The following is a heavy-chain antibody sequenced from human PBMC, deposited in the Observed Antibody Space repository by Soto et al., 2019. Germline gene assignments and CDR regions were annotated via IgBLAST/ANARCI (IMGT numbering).Heavy chain of an antibody. V-gene: IGHV1-8*01. J-gene: IGHJ3*02. CDR2: MNPNSGNT. Sequence: ASVKVSCKASGYTFTSYDINWVRQATGQGLEWMGWMNPNSGNTGYAQKFQGRVTMTRNTSISTAYMELSSLRSEDTAVYYCARATYLYDILTGYYIHDAFDIWGQGTMVTVSS. D-gene: IGHD3-9*01. CDR1: GYTFTSYD. CDR3: ARATYLYDILTGYYIHDAFDI.